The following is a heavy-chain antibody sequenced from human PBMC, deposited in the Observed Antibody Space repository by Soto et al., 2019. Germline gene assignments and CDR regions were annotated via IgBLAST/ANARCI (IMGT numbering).Heavy chain of an antibody. Sequence: EVQLLESGGGLVQPGGSLRLSCAASGFTFSSYAMSWVRQAPGKGLEWVSAISGSGGSTYYADSVKGRFTIPRDNSKNPLYLQMNTLRAEDPAVYSCALAGVGSPPPYWGQGTLVTVSS. V-gene: IGHV3-23*01. CDR1: GFTFSSYA. D-gene: IGHD2-15*01. CDR2: ISGSGGST. J-gene: IGHJ4*02. CDR3: ALAGVGSPPPY.